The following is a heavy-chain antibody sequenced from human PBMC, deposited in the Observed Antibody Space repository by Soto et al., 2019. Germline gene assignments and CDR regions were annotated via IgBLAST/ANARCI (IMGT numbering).Heavy chain of an antibody. CDR1: GGSLSSYD. CDR2: IYYSGST. V-gene: IGHV4-59*08. Sequence: SETLSLTCRVSGGSLSSYDLSWIRQPPGKGLEWIGYIYYSGSTNYNPSLKSRVTISVDTSKNQFSLKLSSVTAADTAVYYCVRLGRDGYFDYWGQGTLVTVSS. J-gene: IGHJ4*02. CDR3: VRLGRDGYFDY. D-gene: IGHD6-19*01.